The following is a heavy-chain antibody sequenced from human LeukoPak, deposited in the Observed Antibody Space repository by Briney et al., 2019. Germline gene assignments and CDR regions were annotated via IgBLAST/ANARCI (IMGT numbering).Heavy chain of an antibody. J-gene: IGHJ4*02. CDR3: ARGLGNYFDY. V-gene: IGHV4-59*08. Sequence: SETLSLTCTGSGDSISSYYWSWIRQPPGKGLEWIGYIYYTGSTKYNPSPQSRVSISVDTSKKQFSLKLSSVTAADTAVYYCARGLGNYFDYWGQGALVTVSS. D-gene: IGHD3-10*01. CDR2: IYYTGST. CDR1: GDSISSYY.